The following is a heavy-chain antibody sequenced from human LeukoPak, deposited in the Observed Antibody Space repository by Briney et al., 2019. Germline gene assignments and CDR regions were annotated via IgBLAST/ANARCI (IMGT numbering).Heavy chain of an antibody. CDR2: ISSSGSTI. J-gene: IGHJ4*02. Sequence: GGSLRLSCAASGFTFSSYEMNWVRQAPGKGLEWVSYISSSGSTIYYADSVKGRFTISRDNAKNSLYLQMNSLRAEDTAVYYCAGSLGYCTSNVCYLKYWGQGTLVTVSS. V-gene: IGHV3-48*03. D-gene: IGHD2-8*01. CDR1: GFTFSSYE. CDR3: AGSLGYCTSNVCYLKY.